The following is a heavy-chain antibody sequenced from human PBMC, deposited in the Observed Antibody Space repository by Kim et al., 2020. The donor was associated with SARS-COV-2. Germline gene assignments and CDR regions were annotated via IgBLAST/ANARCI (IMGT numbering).Heavy chain of an antibody. CDR1: GFTFSSYG. CDR2: ISYDGSNK. D-gene: IGHD3-22*01. V-gene: IGHV3-30*18. J-gene: IGHJ6*02. Sequence: GGSLRLSCAASGFTFSSYGMHWVRQAPGKGLEWVAVISYDGSNKYYADSVKGRFTISRDISKNTLYLQMNSLRAEDTAVYYCEKEAGLDYYDSSGYCMDVWGQGTTVTVSS. CDR3: EKEAGLDYYDSSGYCMDV.